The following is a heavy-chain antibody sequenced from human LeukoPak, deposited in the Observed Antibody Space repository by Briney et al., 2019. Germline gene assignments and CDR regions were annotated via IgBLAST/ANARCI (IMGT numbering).Heavy chain of an antibody. CDR1: GFIFRDYI. CDR3: SRDGSRSGWSAFDL. J-gene: IGHJ3*01. D-gene: IGHD6-25*01. V-gene: IGHV3-72*01. CDR2: IRKKDKRYTT. Sequence: GGSLRLSCAASGFIFRDYIMDWVRQAPGKGLEWVGRIRKKDKRYTTQYAPSVEGRFTISRDDSTSSLYLQMNRLKAEDTAVYYCSRDGSRSGWSAFDLWGQGTMVTVSS.